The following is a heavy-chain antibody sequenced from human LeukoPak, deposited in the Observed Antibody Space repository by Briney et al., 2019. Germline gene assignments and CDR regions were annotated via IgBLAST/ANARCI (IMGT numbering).Heavy chain of an antibody. J-gene: IGHJ4*02. V-gene: IGHV3-21*01. Sequence: GGSLRLSCAASGYTFSSYSINWVRQAPGKGLEWVSSISVRSNYIYYADSVRGRFSISRDDARDSLYLQMNSLRAEDTAVYYCVRLGRNSDTSGFYYYYDYWGQGTQVTVSS. CDR3: VRLGRNSDTSGFYYYYDY. CDR1: GYTFSSYS. CDR2: ISVRSNYI. D-gene: IGHD3-22*01.